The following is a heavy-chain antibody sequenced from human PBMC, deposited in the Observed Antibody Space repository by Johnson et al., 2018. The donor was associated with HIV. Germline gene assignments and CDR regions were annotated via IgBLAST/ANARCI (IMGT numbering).Heavy chain of an antibody. CDR1: GFTFSSYA. D-gene: IGHD5-12*01. Sequence: QVQLVESGGGVVQPGRSLRLSCAASGFTFSSYAMHWVRQAPGKGLEWVAVISYDGSNKYYADSVMGRFTISRDNSKNTLYLQMDSLRPEDTAVYYCAKIWGDIAATGDAFDIWGQGTMVTVSS. V-gene: IGHV3-30-3*02. J-gene: IGHJ3*02. CDR2: ISYDGSNK. CDR3: AKIWGDIAATGDAFDI.